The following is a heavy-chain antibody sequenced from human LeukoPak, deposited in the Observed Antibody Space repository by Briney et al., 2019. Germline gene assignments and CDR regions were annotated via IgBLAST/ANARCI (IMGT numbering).Heavy chain of an antibody. CDR2: ISSSSSAI. CDR3: ARGSAGTSPY. J-gene: IGHJ4*02. D-gene: IGHD2-2*01. Sequence: GGSLRLSCAASGFTFSNYTFTWVRQAPGKGLEWVSYISSSSSAIYYAESVKGRFTISRDNAKNSLYLQMNSLGVEDTAVYYCARGSAGTSPYWGQGTLVTVSS. V-gene: IGHV3-48*01. CDR1: GFTFSNYT.